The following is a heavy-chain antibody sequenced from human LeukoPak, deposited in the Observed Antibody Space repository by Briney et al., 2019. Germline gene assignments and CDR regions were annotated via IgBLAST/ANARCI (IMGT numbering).Heavy chain of an antibody. V-gene: IGHV4-61*02. CDR2: IYASGST. CDR1: GGSISSGSYY. J-gene: IGHJ5*02. CDR3: ARDPRGIVGANHNWFDP. D-gene: IGHD1-26*01. Sequence: PSQTLSLTXTVSGGSISSGSYYWSWIRQPAGKGLEWIGRIYASGSTNYNPSRKSRVTMSVDTSKRLFSLKLISVTAADTAVYYCARDPRGIVGANHNWFDPWGQGTLVTVSS.